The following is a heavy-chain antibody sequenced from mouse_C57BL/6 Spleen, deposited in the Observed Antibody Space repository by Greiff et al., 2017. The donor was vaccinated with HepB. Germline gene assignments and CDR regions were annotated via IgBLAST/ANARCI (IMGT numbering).Heavy chain of an antibody. D-gene: IGHD1-1*01. CDR1: GFNIKDDY. V-gene: IGHV14-4*01. Sequence: VQLKQSGAELVRPGASVKLSCTASGFNIKDDYMHWVKQRPEQGLEWIGWIDPENGDTEYASKFQGKATITADTSSNTAYLQLSSLTSEDTAVYYCTLLITTVVAPYFDYWGQGTTLTVSS. J-gene: IGHJ2*01. CDR3: TLLITTVVAPYFDY. CDR2: IDPENGDT.